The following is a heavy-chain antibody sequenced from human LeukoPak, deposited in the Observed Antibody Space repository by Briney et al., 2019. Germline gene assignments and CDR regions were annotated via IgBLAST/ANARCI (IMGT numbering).Heavy chain of an antibody. CDR3: AKEVRESAWFYFDY. CDR1: GFSFDTYA. V-gene: IGHV3-23*01. J-gene: IGHJ4*02. Sequence: GGSLRLPCAASGFSFDTYALSWVRQAPGRGLEWVSGIRSGGSSTYYADSVKGRFTISRDNSKNTLYLQMNSLRAEDTAVYYCAKEVRESAWFYFDYWGQGTLVTVSS. CDR2: IRSGGSST. D-gene: IGHD3-10*01.